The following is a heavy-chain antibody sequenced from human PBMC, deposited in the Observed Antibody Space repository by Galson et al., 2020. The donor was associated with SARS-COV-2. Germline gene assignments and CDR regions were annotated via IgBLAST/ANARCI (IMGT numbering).Heavy chain of an antibody. J-gene: IGHJ4*02. D-gene: IGHD2-21*01. CDR2: IWYDGSNK. Sequence: GESLKISCAASGFTFSSYGMHWVRQAPGKGLEWVAVIWYDGSNKYYADSVKGRFTISRDNSKNTLYLQMNSLRAEDTAVYYCARENIVVVDYWGQGTLVTVSS. CDR1: GFTFSSYG. CDR3: ARENIVVVDY. V-gene: IGHV3-33*01.